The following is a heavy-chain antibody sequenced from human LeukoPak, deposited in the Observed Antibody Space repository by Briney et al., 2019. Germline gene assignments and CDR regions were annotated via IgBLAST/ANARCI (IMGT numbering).Heavy chain of an antibody. V-gene: IGHV3-33*06. CDR3: AKDDSSYLDY. J-gene: IGHJ4*02. CDR1: GFTFSSYG. CDR2: IWYDGSNK. D-gene: IGHD3-22*01. Sequence: PGRSLRLSCAASGFTFSSYGMHWVRQDPGRGLEWVAVIWYDGSNKYYADSVKGRFTISRDNSKNTLYLQMNSLRAEDTAVYYCAKDDSSYLDYWGQGTLVTVSS.